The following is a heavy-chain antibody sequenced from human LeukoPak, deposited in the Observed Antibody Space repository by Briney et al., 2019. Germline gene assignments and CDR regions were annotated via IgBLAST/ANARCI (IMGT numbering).Heavy chain of an antibody. CDR1: GFTFSTYA. CDR3: ARAPTGYCSSTSCSRGNERNDAFDI. Sequence: GGSLGLSCAASGFTFSTYAMNWVRQAPGKGLEWVAVISYDGRQNYYADSVKGRFTISRDNSKNTLYLQMNSLRAEDTAVYYCARAPTGYCSSTSCSRGNERNDAFDIWGQGTMVTVSS. V-gene: IGHV3-30*04. J-gene: IGHJ3*02. CDR2: ISYDGRQN. D-gene: IGHD2-2*01.